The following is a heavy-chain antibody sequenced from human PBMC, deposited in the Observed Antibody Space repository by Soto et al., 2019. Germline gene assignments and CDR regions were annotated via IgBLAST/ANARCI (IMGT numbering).Heavy chain of an antibody. CDR1: GFTFSNCA. D-gene: IGHD3-10*01. J-gene: IGHJ4*02. CDR2: ITGSGDDT. CDR3: AKGSSDSRPYYFDN. V-gene: IGHV3-23*01. Sequence: PVVSLRRSYGSSGFTFSNCAMARLRQAPGKGLEWFSAITGSGDDTYYADSVKGRFFLSRDNSKDMLYLQMNSLRVEDTAVYYCAKGSSDSRPYYFDNWGQGT.